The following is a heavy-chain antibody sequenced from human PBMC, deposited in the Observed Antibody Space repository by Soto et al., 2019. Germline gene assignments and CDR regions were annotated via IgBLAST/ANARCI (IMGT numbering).Heavy chain of an antibody. CDR1: GGSISSGGYY. D-gene: IGHD3-10*01. V-gene: IGHV4-31*03. Sequence: QVQLQESGPGLVKPSQTLSLTCTVSGGSISSGGYYWSWIRQHPGKGLEWIGYIYYSGSTYYNPSLKSRVTISVDTSKNQFSLKRSSVPAADTAVYYCAREPGDGSGRHYYYYYGMDVWGQGTTVTVSS. CDR2: IYYSGST. CDR3: AREPGDGSGRHYYYYYGMDV. J-gene: IGHJ6*02.